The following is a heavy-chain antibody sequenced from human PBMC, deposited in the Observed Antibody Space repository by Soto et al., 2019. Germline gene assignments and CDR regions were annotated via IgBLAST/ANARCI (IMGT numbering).Heavy chain of an antibody. J-gene: IGHJ4*02. V-gene: IGHV4-39*01. D-gene: IGHD2-2*02. CDR3: ATLGYCSSTSCYKGFDY. CDR1: GGSISSSSYY. CDR2: IYYSGST. Sequence: PSETLSLTCTVSGGSISSSSYYWGWIRQPPGKGLEWIGSIYYSGSTYYNPSLKSRVTISVDTYKNQFSLKLSSVTAADTAVYYCATLGYCSSTSCYKGFDYWGQGTLVTVSS.